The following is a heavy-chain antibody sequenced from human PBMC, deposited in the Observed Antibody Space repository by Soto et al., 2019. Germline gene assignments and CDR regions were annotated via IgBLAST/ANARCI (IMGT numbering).Heavy chain of an antibody. Sequence: PGGSLRLSCAASGFTFSSYAMSWVRQAPGKGLEWVSAISGSGGSTYYADSVKGRFTISRDNSKNTLYLQMNSLRAEDTAVYYCAKVPYYYDSSGYWNFDYWGQGTLVTVSS. D-gene: IGHD3-22*01. J-gene: IGHJ4*02. CDR2: ISGSGGST. CDR3: AKVPYYYDSSGYWNFDY. CDR1: GFTFSSYA. V-gene: IGHV3-23*01.